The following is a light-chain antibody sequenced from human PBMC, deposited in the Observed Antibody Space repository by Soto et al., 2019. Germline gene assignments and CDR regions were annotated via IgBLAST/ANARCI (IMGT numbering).Light chain of an antibody. Sequence: QSVLTQPASVSGSPGQSITISCTGSTSDIHNYDYVSWYQQLPGKAPKLLIYEVTNRPSGVSNRFSGSKSGNTASLTISGLQTEDEAAYYCSSYTTTTTRVVFGGGTQLTVL. J-gene: IGLJ7*01. CDR3: SSYTTTTTRVV. CDR1: TSDIHNYDY. V-gene: IGLV2-14*03. CDR2: EVT.